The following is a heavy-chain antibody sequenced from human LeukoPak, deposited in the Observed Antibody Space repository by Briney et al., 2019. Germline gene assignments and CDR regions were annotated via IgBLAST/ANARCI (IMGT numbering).Heavy chain of an antibody. CDR1: GGSFSGYY. CDR2: INHSGST. CDR3: ARDARIAAAGPNFDY. J-gene: IGHJ4*02. Sequence: SETLSLTCAVYGGSFSGYYWSWIRQPPGKGLEWIGEINHSGSTNYNPSLKCRVTISVDTSKNQFSLKLSSVTAADTAVYYCARDARIAAAGPNFDYWGQGTLVTVSS. D-gene: IGHD6-13*01. V-gene: IGHV4-34*01.